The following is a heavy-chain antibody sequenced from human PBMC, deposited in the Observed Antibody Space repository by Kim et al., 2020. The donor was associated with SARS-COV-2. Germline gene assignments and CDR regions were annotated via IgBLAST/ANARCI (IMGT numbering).Heavy chain of an antibody. CDR1: GFTFSSYG. D-gene: IGHD2-2*01. CDR3: ARDLQVPADVYDVMDV. J-gene: IGHJ6*02. V-gene: IGHV3-33*01. CDR2: IWYGGSKK. Sequence: GGSLRLSCAASGFTFSSYGMNWVRQAPGKGLEWVAGIWYGGSKKDYADSVKGRFTISRDNSNSTLFLQMNSLRAEDTAVYYCARDLQVPADVYDVMDVWGQGTTVTVS.